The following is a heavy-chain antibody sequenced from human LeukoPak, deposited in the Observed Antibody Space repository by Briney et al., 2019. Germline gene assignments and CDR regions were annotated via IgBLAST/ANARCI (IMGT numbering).Heavy chain of an antibody. CDR2: IYYSGST. J-gene: IGHJ3*02. D-gene: IGHD3-22*01. V-gene: IGHV4-59*01. CDR3: ARWGYYDSSGYSSDAFDI. CDR1: GGSISSYY. Sequence: SETLSLTCTVSGGSISSYYWSWIRQPPGKGLEWIGYIYYSGSTNYNPSLKSRVTISVDTSKNQFSLKLSSVTAADTVVYYCARWGYYDSSGYSSDAFDIWGQGTMVTVSS.